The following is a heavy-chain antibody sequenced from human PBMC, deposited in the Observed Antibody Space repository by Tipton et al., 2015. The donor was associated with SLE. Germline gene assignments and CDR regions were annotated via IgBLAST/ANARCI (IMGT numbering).Heavy chain of an antibody. J-gene: IGHJ4*02. CDR3: ARFGSEWGSFDY. CDR1: GGSVSSGSYY. CDR2: IYYSGST. V-gene: IGHV4-61*01. Sequence: TLSLTCTVSGGSVSSGSYYWSWIRQPPGKGLEWIGYIYYSGSTYYNPSLKSRVTISVDTSKNQFSLKLSSVTAADTAVYYCARFGSEWGSFDYWGQGTLVTVSS. D-gene: IGHD3-10*01.